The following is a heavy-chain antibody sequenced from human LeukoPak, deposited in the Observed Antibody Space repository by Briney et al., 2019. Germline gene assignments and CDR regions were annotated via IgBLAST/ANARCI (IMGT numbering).Heavy chain of an antibody. J-gene: IGHJ5*02. Sequence: GGSLRLSCAASGLTFSSYAMHWVRQAPGKGLEWVAVISYDGSNKYYADSVKGRFTISRDNSKNTLYLQMNSLRSEDTAVYYCATGNWFDPWGQGTLVTVSS. CDR2: ISYDGSNK. CDR1: GLTFSSYA. CDR3: ATGNWFDP. V-gene: IGHV3-30-3*01.